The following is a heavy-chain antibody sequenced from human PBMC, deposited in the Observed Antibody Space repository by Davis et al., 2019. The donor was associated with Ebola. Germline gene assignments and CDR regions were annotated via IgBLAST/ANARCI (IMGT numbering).Heavy chain of an antibody. V-gene: IGHV3-23*01. Sequence: GESLKISCAASGFTFSNFAMSWVRQAPGKGLEWVSTISGSGTFTYYADSVKGQFTIYRDNSKNTLYLLMNSLRAEDTAVYYCARLDCTSTSCYTGNYYYYYGVDVWGQGTTVTASS. CDR1: GFTFSNFA. J-gene: IGHJ6*02. CDR2: ISGSGTFT. D-gene: IGHD2-2*02. CDR3: ARLDCTSTSCYTGNYYYYYGVDV.